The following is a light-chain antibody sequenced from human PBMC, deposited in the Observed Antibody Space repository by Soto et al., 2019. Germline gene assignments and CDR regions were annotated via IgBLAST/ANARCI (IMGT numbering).Light chain of an antibody. CDR3: QQLNSYPIT. V-gene: IGKV1-9*01. CDR1: QGISSY. J-gene: IGKJ5*01. Sequence: DIQLTQSPSFLSASVGDRVTITFRASQGISSYLAWYQQKPGKAPNLLIHTASTLQSGVPSRFSGSGSGTEFTLTISSLQPEDFATYYCQQLNSYPITFGQGTRLEIK. CDR2: TAS.